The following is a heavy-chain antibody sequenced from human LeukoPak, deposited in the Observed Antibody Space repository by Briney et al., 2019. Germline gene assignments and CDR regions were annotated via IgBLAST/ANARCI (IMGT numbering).Heavy chain of an antibody. CDR1: GYTFTSYG. CDR2: ISAYNGNT. CDR3: ASWGAYSYGYSLWKKYYFDY. J-gene: IGHJ4*02. D-gene: IGHD5-18*01. Sequence: GASVKVSCKASGYTFTSYGISWVRQAPGQGLEWMGWISAYNGNTNYARKLQGRVTMTTDTYTSTAYMELRSLRSDDTAVYYCASWGAYSYGYSLWKKYYFDYWGQGTLVTVSS. V-gene: IGHV1-18*01.